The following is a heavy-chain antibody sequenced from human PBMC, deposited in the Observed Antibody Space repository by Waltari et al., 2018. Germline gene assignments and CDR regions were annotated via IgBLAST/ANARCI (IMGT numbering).Heavy chain of an antibody. Sequence: EVQVLESGGGWVQPGGSLSLTCTAPGSLFNHYAINWSRQAPGKGLEWVSGINGYGDKTYYADSVKGRFTLSRDNSRNTLSLQMNSLRAEDTAVYYCAKAHFYDTSGYIEHWGQGTLVTVSS. D-gene: IGHD3-22*01. CDR3: AKAHFYDTSGYIEH. V-gene: IGHV3-23*01. CDR1: GSLFNHYA. CDR2: INGYGDKT. J-gene: IGHJ5*02.